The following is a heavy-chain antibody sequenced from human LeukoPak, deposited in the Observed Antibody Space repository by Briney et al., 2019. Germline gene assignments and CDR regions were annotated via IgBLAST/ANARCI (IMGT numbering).Heavy chain of an antibody. CDR1: GFTVSSNY. CDR3: ATYRNRDGYNEGI. V-gene: IGHV3-53*01. CDR2: IYSGGST. Sequence: GGSLRLSCAASGFTVSSNYMSWVRQAPGKGLEWVSAIYSGGSTYYADSVKGRFTISRDNSKNTLYLQMNSLRVEDTAVYYCATYRNRDGYNEGIGGQGTLVTVSS. J-gene: IGHJ4*02. D-gene: IGHD5-24*01.